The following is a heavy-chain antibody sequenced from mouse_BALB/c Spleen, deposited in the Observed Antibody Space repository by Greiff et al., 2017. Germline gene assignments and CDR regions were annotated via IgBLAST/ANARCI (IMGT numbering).Heavy chain of an antibody. Sequence: VQGVESGAELVRPGSSVKISCKASGYAFSSYWMNWVKQRPGQGLEWIGQIYPGDGDTNYNGKFKGKATLTADKSSSTAYMQLSSLTSEDSAVYFCARWDYYGSSRYFDVWGAGTTVTVSS. CDR1: GYAFSSYW. J-gene: IGHJ1*01. D-gene: IGHD1-1*01. CDR2: IYPGDGDT. V-gene: IGHV1-80*01. CDR3: ARWDYYGSSRYFDV.